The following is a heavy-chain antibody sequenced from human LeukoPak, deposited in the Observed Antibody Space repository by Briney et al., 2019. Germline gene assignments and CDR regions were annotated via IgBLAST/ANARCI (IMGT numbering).Heavy chain of an antibody. J-gene: IGHJ3*02. D-gene: IGHD3-10*01. V-gene: IGHV3-48*03. CDR3: ARGRVRGVIITSDAFDI. Sequence: GGSLRLSCAASGFTFSSYEMNWVRQAPGKGLEWVSYISSSGSTIYYADSVKGRFTISRDNAKNSLYLQMNSLRAEDTAVYYCARGRVRGVIITSDAFDIWGQGTMVTVSS. CDR1: GFTFSSYE. CDR2: ISSSGSTI.